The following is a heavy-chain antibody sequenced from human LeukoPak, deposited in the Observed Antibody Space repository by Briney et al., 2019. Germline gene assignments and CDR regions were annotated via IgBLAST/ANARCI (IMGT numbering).Heavy chain of an antibody. CDR1: GFTFSRHG. Sequence: GGSLRLSCAPSGFTFSRHGMHWVRQAPGKGLEWVAIISNDGSRKYYAHSVKGRFTISRDNAKNSLYLQMNSLRAEDTAVYYCARDRAVDILTGYYKGGFDYWGQGTLVTVSS. V-gene: IGHV3-30*03. CDR3: ARDRAVDILTGYYKGGFDY. J-gene: IGHJ4*02. D-gene: IGHD3-9*01. CDR2: ISNDGSRK.